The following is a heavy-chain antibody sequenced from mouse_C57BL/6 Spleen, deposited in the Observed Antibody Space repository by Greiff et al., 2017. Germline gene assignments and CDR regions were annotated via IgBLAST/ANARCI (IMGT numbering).Heavy chain of an antibody. D-gene: IGHD1-1*01. V-gene: IGHV1-59*01. CDR3: ARSYYYGSSYAMDY. Sequence: QFQRQHPVAELVRPGTSVKLSCKASGYTFTSYWMHWVKQRPGQGLEWIGVIDPSDSYTNYNQKFKGKATLTVDTSSSTAYMQLSSLTSEDSAVYYCARSYYYGSSYAMDYWGQGTSVTVSS. CDR2: IDPSDSYT. CDR1: GYTFTSYW. J-gene: IGHJ4*01.